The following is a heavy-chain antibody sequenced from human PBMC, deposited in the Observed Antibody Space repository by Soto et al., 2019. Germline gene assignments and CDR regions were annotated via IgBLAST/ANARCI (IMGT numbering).Heavy chain of an antibody. CDR3: ATRVQDPGKYYYGMDV. D-gene: IGHD6-13*01. CDR1: GYSFTSYW. V-gene: IGHV5-51*01. Sequence: GESLKISCKGSGYSFTSYWIGWVRQMPGKGLEWMGIIYPGDSDTRHSPSFQGQVTISADKSISTAYLQWSSLKASDTAMYYCATRVQDPGKYYYGMDVWGQGTTVTVSS. J-gene: IGHJ6*02. CDR2: IYPGDSDT.